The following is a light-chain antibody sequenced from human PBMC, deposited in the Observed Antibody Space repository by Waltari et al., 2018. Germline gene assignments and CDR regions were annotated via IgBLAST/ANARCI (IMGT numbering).Light chain of an antibody. V-gene: IGLV2-18*01. CDR1: SSDVGSYNL. CDR3: SLYTTSSTYV. CDR2: EVR. J-gene: IGLJ1*01. Sequence: QSALTQPPSVSGSPGQSLTISCTGTSSDVGSYNLVSWYQQPPGTAPKLIIYEVRNRPSGVPDRFSGSKSGNTASLTISGLQAEDEADYYCSLYTTSSTYVFGTGTKVTVL.